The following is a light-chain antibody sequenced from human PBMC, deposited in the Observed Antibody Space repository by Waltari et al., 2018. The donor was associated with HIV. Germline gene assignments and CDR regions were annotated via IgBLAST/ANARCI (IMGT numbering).Light chain of an antibody. CDR3: ASFTGDNTVM. CDR2: DVD. J-gene: IGLJ3*02. V-gene: IGLV2-14*03. Sequence: AVTQPASVSGLPGQSTTISCTGADSDFGLYNFVSWYQQHSGKPPKLILYDVDSRASGVSDRFSGSMSDNTASLTISGLRAEDEAHYYCASFTGDNTVMFGGGTEVTVL. CDR1: DSDFGLYNF.